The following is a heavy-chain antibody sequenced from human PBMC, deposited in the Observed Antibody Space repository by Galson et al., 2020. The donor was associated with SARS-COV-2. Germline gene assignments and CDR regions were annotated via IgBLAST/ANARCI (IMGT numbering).Heavy chain of an antibody. Sequence: GGSLRLSCAASGFTFSSYAMHWVRQAPGKGLEWVAVISYDGSNTYYADSVKGRFTISRDNSKNTLYLQMNSLRAEDTAVYYCARPKSGSYSSAFDYWGQGTLVTVSS. CDR2: ISYDGSNT. CDR1: GFTFSSYA. CDR3: ARPKSGSYSSAFDY. V-gene: IGHV3-30*04. D-gene: IGHD1-26*01. J-gene: IGHJ4*02.